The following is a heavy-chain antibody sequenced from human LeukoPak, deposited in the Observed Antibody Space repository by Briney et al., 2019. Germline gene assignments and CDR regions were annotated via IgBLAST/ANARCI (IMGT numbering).Heavy chain of an antibody. V-gene: IGHV3-30*18. CDR1: GFTFSSYG. CDR3: AKDPYRVIVAAGNYLDP. D-gene: IGHD2-21*01. CDR2: ISNDGSNI. Sequence: GGSLRLSCATSGFTFSSYGMHWVRQVPGKGLEWVAVISNDGSNIQYGDSAKGRFTISRDNSKNTVFLHMNSLRSEDTAVYYCAKDPYRVIVAAGNYLDPWGQGTLVTVSS. J-gene: IGHJ5*02.